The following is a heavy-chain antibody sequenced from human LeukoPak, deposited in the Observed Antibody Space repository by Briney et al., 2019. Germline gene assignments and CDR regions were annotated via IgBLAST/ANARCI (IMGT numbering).Heavy chain of an antibody. D-gene: IGHD3-3*01. CDR3: ARWRPIDAFDI. CDR1: GFTVSRNY. CDR2: LSSTGNT. V-gene: IGHV3-53*04. J-gene: IGHJ3*02. Sequence: QSGGSLRLSRAASGFTVSRNYMNWVRQAPGKGLEWVSLLSSTGNTSYADSVKGRFTISRHNSKNTLYLQVNSLRPEDTAMYYCARWRPIDAFDIWGQGTMVIVSS.